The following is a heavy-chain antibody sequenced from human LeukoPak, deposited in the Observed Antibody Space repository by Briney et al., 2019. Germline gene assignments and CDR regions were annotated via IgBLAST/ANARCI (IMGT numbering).Heavy chain of an antibody. V-gene: IGHV3-30*02. J-gene: IGHJ4*02. D-gene: IGHD5-18*01. CDR1: GFTFSSYG. CDR3: VKVDT. Sequence: GGSLRPSCAASGFTFSSYGMHWVRQAPGKGLEWVAFIRCDGSNKYYADSVKGRFTISRDNSKNTLYLQMDSLSAEDTAVYYCVKVDTWGQGTLVTVFS. CDR2: IRCDGSNK.